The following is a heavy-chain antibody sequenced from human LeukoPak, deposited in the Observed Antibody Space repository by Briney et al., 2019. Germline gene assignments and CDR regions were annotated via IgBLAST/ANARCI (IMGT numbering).Heavy chain of an antibody. CDR3: ARDLEEGTVMECYFDY. J-gene: IGHJ4*02. CDR1: GGSFSNYV. Sequence: ALVKVSCKASGGSFSNYVITWVRQAPGQGLEWMGRIIPVLGVSNFAQKFEGRVTITADKSTNTAHMELRRLESGDTAVYYCARDLEEGTVMECYFDYWGQGTLVTVSS. CDR2: IIPVLGVS. V-gene: IGHV1-69*04. D-gene: IGHD4-17*01.